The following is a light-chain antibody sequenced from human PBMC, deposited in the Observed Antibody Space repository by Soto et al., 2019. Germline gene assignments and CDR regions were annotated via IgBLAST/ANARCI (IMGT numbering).Light chain of an antibody. CDR2: AVS. Sequence: AIEMTQSPYSLSASVGDRVTITCRTSQGIGSDLAWYQQRPGKAPKLLIYAVSSLQNGVPSRFSGGGSGTDFTLTISSLQPEDFATYYCLQDHNLLTFGGGIKVEI. CDR3: LQDHNLLT. J-gene: IGKJ4*01. V-gene: IGKV1-6*01. CDR1: QGIGSD.